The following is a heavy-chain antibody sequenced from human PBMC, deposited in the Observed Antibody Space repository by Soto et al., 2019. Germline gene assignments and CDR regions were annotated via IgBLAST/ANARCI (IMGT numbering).Heavy chain of an antibody. J-gene: IGHJ4*02. V-gene: IGHV1-18*01. D-gene: IGHD6-19*01. CDR1: GYTFTSYG. Sequence: ASVKVSCKASGYTFTSYGISWVRQAPGQGPEWMGWISAYNGNTNYAQKLQGRVTMTTDTSTSTAYMELRSLRSDDTAVYYCARGIYRQIEVAGNIDYWGQGTLVTVSS. CDR2: ISAYNGNT. CDR3: ARGIYRQIEVAGNIDY.